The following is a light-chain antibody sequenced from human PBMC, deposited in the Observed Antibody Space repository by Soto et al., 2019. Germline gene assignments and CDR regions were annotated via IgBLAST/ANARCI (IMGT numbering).Light chain of an antibody. J-gene: IGLJ1*01. CDR1: SSDVGGYNY. Sequence: QSALTQPASVSGSPGQSITISCTGTSSDVGGYNYVSWYQHHPGEAPKLIIFEVTKRPSGVPYRFSGSKSANTASLTISGLQAEDEADYFCNSYTTSATYVFGSGTRSPS. CDR3: NSYTTSATYV. V-gene: IGLV2-14*01. CDR2: EVT.